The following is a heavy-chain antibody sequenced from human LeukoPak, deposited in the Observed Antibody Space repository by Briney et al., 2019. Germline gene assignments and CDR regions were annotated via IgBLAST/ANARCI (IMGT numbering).Heavy chain of an antibody. CDR1: GFIFSSHN. D-gene: IGHD3-10*01. Sequence: GGSLRLSCAASGFIFSSHNMNWLRQAPGKGLEWVSYISGSDTTVYYADPVKGRFTISRDNSKNTLYLQMNSLRVEDTAVYYCAKGVYGSRSTSLADVWGQGTLVTVSS. J-gene: IGHJ4*02. CDR2: ISGSDTTV. CDR3: AKGVYGSRSTSLADV. V-gene: IGHV3-48*01.